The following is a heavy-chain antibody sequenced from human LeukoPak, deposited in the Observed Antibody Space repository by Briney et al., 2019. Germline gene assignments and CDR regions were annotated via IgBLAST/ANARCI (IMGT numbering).Heavy chain of an antibody. CDR1: GFTFDDYA. V-gene: IGHV3-9*01. J-gene: IGHJ4*02. CDR3: TTLGWVATTINYYFDY. D-gene: IGHD2-21*02. CDR2: ISWNSGSI. Sequence: GGSLRLSCAASGFTFDDYAMHWVRQAPGKGLEWVSGISWNSGSIGYADSVKGRFTISRDNAKNSLYLQMNSLKTEDTAVYYCTTLGWVATTINYYFDYWGQGTLVTVSS.